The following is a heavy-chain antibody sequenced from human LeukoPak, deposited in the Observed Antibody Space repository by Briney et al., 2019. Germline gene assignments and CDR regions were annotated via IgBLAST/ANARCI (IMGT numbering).Heavy chain of an antibody. D-gene: IGHD3-22*01. CDR3: AREGTRYYYDSRRAYFDY. Sequence: SETLSLTCAVYGGSFSGYYWSWIRQPPGKGLEWIGEINHSGSTNYNPSLKSRVTISVDTSKNQFSLKLSSVTAADTAVYYCAREGTRYYYDSRRAYFDYWGQGTLVTVSS. CDR1: GGSFSGYY. J-gene: IGHJ4*02. V-gene: IGHV4-34*01. CDR2: INHSGST.